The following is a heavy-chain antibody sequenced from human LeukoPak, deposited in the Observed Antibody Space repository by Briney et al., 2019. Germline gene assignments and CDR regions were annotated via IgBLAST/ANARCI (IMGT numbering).Heavy chain of an antibody. Sequence: GGSLRLFCAASGFTYSDYGMHWVRQAPGRGLVGVAFILNDGTWEYYPDSVKGRLTISRDNSRNTLYLQMNSVRLEDTAIYYCVKGGSISHNWFDSWGQGTLVTVSS. V-gene: IGHV3-30*02. D-gene: IGHD3-16*01. CDR1: GFTYSDYG. J-gene: IGHJ5*01. CDR3: VKGGSISHNWFDS. CDR2: ILNDGTWE.